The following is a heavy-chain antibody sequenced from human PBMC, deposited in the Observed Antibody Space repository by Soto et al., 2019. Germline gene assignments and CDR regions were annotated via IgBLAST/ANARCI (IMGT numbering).Heavy chain of an antibody. J-gene: IGHJ4*02. CDR3: VRNSGRYRLDH. CDR2: ISPDGSAI. Sequence: DVQVVESGGGLVQPGGSLRLSCAVSGFSFPSYWITWVRQAPGKGLEWVANISPDGSAIQYAVSVEGRFTISRDNAKNSLDLQMTDLRAEDTAVYYCVRNSGRYRLDHWGQGTLVTVSS. D-gene: IGHD6-19*01. V-gene: IGHV3-7*03. CDR1: GFSFPSYW.